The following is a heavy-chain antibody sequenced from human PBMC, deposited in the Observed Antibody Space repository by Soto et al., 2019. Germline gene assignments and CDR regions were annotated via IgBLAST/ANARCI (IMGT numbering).Heavy chain of an antibody. V-gene: IGHV3-48*03. J-gene: IGHJ4*02. Sequence: GGSLRLSCAASGFSFSSYEMNCVRQAPGKGLEWVSYISSSGSTIYYADSVKGRFTISRNNEKKSRYMQMDSLRAEDTAVYYCARASTAHDYDSSGLSGYWGQGTVVTVSS. CDR2: ISSSGSTI. CDR1: GFSFSSYE. CDR3: ARASTAHDYDSSGLSGY. D-gene: IGHD3-22*01.